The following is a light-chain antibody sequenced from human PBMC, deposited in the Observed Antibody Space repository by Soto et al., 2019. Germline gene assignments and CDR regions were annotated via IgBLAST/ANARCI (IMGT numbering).Light chain of an antibody. Sequence: EIVLTQSPGTLSLSPRERATLSCRASQSVSSNYLAWYQLKPGQAPRLLIYGASSRAPGIPDRFSGSGSGTDFTLTISRLEPEDFAVYYCQQYAASPRTFGQGTQVEVK. V-gene: IGKV3-20*01. J-gene: IGKJ1*01. CDR1: QSVSSNY. CDR2: GAS. CDR3: QQYAASPRT.